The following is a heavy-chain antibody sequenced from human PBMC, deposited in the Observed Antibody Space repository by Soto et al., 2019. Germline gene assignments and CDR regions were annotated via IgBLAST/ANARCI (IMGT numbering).Heavy chain of an antibody. V-gene: IGHV5-10-1*01. Sequence: GESLKISCKGPGDSFTSYWISWVRQMPGKGLEWMGRIDPSDSYTNYSPSFQGHVTISADKSISTAYLQWSSLKASDTAMYYCARHEVAAAGTLGYYYYYGMDVWGQGTTVTVSS. J-gene: IGHJ6*02. CDR1: GDSFTSYW. D-gene: IGHD6-13*01. CDR2: IDPSDSYT. CDR3: ARHEVAAAGTLGYYYYYGMDV.